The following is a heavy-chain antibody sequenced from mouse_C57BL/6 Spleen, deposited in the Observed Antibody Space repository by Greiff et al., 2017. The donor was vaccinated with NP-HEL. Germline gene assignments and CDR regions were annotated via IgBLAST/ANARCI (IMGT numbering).Heavy chain of an antibody. Sequence: QLQQPGAELVKPGASVKLSCKASGYTFTSYWMHWVKQRPGQGLEWIGMIHPTRGSTNYNEKFKSKATLTVDKSSSTAYMQLSSLTSEDSAVYYCARRSSGTWGGYYFDYWGQGTTLTVSS. CDR1: GYTFTSYW. CDR2: IHPTRGST. D-gene: IGHD4-1*01. J-gene: IGHJ2*01. V-gene: IGHV1-64*01. CDR3: ARRSSGTWGGYYFDY.